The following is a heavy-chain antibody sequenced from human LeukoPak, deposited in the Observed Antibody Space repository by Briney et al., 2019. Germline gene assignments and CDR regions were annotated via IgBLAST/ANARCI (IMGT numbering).Heavy chain of an antibody. Sequence: PSETLSLTCAVSGYSISSGYYWGWIRQPPGKGLEWIGSIYHSGSTYYNPSLKSRVTISVGTSKNQFSLKLSSVTAADTAVYYCARDVVRGVIDYWGQGTLVTGSS. V-gene: IGHV4-38-2*02. D-gene: IGHD3-10*01. CDR1: GYSISSGYY. CDR2: IYHSGST. CDR3: ARDVVRGVIDY. J-gene: IGHJ4*02.